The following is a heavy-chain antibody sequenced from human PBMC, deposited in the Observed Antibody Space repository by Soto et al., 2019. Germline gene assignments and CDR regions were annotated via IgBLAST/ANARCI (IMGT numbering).Heavy chain of an antibody. J-gene: IGHJ4*02. CDR2: ILPIMGSV. Sequence: QVHLVQSGSEVKKPGSSVTVSCKASGGTFNTYTFSWVRQAPGQGLEWMGSILPIMGSVNYAHDFRGRLSTTADPSTTTAYMELISLTSHDTAIYYCARIPRYSYPTSDPLDNWGQGTLVTVSS. D-gene: IGHD2-15*01. V-gene: IGHV1-69*01. CDR1: GGTFNTYT. CDR3: ARIPRYSYPTSDPLDN.